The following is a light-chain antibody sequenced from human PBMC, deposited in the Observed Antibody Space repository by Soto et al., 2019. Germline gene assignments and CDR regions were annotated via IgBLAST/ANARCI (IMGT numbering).Light chain of an antibody. Sequence: EIVLTQSPGTLSLSPGERATLSCRASQSVSSSYLAWYQQKPGQAPRLLIYGPSSRATGNPDRFSGSGSGTDFTLTTSRLEPEDFAVEYCQQYGSSPYTFGQGTKLEIK. CDR3: QQYGSSPYT. V-gene: IGKV3-20*01. CDR2: GPS. J-gene: IGKJ2*01. CDR1: QSVSSSY.